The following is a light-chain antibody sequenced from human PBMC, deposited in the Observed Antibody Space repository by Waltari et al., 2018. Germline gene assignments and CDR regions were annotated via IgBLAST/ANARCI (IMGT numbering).Light chain of an antibody. CDR1: QSVSSS. V-gene: IGKV3-15*01. Sequence: IVMTQSPATLSVSPGERATLSCRASQSVSSSLAWYQQKPGQAPRLISHHASTRATGVPTRFSGSGSGTEFTLTISSLQSEDFAVYYCQRYNNGGKTFGPGTKLEIK. CDR3: QRYNNGGKT. J-gene: IGKJ2*01. CDR2: HAS.